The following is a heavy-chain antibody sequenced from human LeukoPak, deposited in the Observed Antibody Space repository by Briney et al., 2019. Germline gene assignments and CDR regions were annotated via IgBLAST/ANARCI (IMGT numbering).Heavy chain of an antibody. CDR2: INHSGST. D-gene: IGHD6-19*01. CDR3: ARAQWLVSRALDY. V-gene: IGHV4-39*07. J-gene: IGHJ4*02. Sequence: SETLSLTCTVSGGSISSSSYYWSWIRQPPGKGLEWIGEINHSGSTNYNPSLKSRVTISVDTSKNQFSLKLSSVTAADTAVYYCARAQWLVSRALDYWGQGTLVTVSS. CDR1: GGSISSSSYY.